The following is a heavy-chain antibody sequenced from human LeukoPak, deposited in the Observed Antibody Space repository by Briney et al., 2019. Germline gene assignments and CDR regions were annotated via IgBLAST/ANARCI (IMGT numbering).Heavy chain of an antibody. CDR1: GGPISSSIHY. V-gene: IGHV4-39*01. D-gene: IGHD1-26*01. CDR3: ARQTTGSYQWTFDY. Sequence: SKTLSLTCTASGGPISSSIHYWGWIRQPPGKGPEWIATIHYTGTTFYNPSLKSRVTIFVDTSKNQFFLKLSSVIAADTAVYYCARQTTGSYQWTFDYWGQGALVTVSS. CDR2: IHYTGTT. J-gene: IGHJ4*02.